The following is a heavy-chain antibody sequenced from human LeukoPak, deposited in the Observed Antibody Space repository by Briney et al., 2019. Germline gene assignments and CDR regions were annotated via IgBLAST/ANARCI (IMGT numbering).Heavy chain of an antibody. CDR3: ARGLWTVVWECAFDI. V-gene: IGHV6-1*01. CDR1: RDSVSSNSAA. D-gene: IGHD2-21*01. J-gene: IGHJ3*02. CDR2: IYFRSTRYN. Sequence: SQTLSLTCAISRDSVSSNSAAWDSIRPSPSRGLEWLVCIYFRSTRYNDSAGSVKSRITINPDTSKNQFSLQLNSVTPEDTAVYYCARGLWTVVWECAFDIWGQGTMVTVSS.